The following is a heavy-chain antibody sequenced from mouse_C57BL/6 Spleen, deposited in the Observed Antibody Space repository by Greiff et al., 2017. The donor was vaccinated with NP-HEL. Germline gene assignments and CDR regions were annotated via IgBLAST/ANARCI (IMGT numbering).Heavy chain of an antibody. V-gene: IGHV1-78*01. CDR1: GYTFTDHT. CDR2: IYPRDGST. D-gene: IGHD3-2*02. CDR3: ARVETAQGYYFDY. J-gene: IGHJ2*01. Sequence: LQESDAELVKPGASVKISCKVSGYTFTDHTIHWMKQRPEQGLEWIGYIYPRDGSTKYNEKFKGKATLTADKSSSTAYMQLNSLTSEDSAVYFCARVETAQGYYFDYWGQGTTLTVSS.